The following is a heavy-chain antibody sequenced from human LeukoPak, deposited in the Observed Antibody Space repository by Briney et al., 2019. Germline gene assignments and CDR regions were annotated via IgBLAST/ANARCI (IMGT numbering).Heavy chain of an antibody. J-gene: IGHJ1*01. D-gene: IGHD3-22*01. V-gene: IGHV1-2*02. CDR3: ARVWAYHDTSGYLEYFQE. Sequence: RASVKVSCKASGYTFTGFYMHWVRQAPGQGLQWIGWINPNSGGTKYAQKFQGRVTLTRDTSISTSYMELSSLRSDDTAVYYCARVWAYHDTSGYLEYFQEWGQGTLVTVSS. CDR1: GYTFTGFY. CDR2: INPNSGGT.